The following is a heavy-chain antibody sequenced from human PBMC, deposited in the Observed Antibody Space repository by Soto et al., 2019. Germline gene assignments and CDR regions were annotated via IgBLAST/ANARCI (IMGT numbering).Heavy chain of an antibody. CDR3: ARDVGGSVVPHWFDP. CDR1: GHSISADY. J-gene: IGHJ5*02. D-gene: IGHD3-22*01. Sequence: QVQLQESGPGLVKASETLSLSCTVSGHSISADYWSWIRQPAGKRLEWIGRVDASGNTNYNPSLKSRATMSVDTSKNQFFLKVRSVTAADPAMYFCARDVGGSVVPHWFDPWGQGALVTVSS. V-gene: IGHV4-4*07. CDR2: VDASGNT.